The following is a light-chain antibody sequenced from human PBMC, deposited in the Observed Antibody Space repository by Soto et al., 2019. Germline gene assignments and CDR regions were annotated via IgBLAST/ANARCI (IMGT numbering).Light chain of an antibody. V-gene: IGLV4-60*02. CDR1: SGHSSYI. CDR2: LEGSGSY. Sequence: QPVLTQSSSASASLGSSVKLTCTLSSGHSSYIIAWHQQQPGKAPRYLMKLEGSGSYNKGSGVPDRFSGSSSGADRYITISTHQFDDEADYYCETWDSNTRVFGGGTKLTVL. J-gene: IGLJ3*02. CDR3: ETWDSNTRV.